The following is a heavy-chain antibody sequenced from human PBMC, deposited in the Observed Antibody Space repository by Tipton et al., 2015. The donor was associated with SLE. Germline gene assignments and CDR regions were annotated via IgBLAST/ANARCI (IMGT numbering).Heavy chain of an antibody. D-gene: IGHD2-15*01. CDR2: IYYSGST. Sequence: GLVKPSETLSLTCTVSAGSISSYYWSWIRQPPGRGLEWIGYIYYSGSTNYNPSLKSRVTISVDTSKNQFSLKLSSVTAADTAVYYCARAEGSWDAFDIWGQGTMVTVSS. CDR1: AGSISSYY. V-gene: IGHV4-59*01. J-gene: IGHJ3*02. CDR3: ARAEGSWDAFDI.